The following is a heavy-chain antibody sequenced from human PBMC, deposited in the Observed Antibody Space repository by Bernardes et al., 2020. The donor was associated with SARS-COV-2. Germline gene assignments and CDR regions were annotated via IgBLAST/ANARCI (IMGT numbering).Heavy chain of an antibody. CDR2: IKSSGTIK. CDR3: VRSAGMDV. V-gene: IGHV3-48*01. CDR1: GFTFSSYS. J-gene: IGHJ6*02. Sequence: GGSLRLSCAASGFTFSSYSMNWVREVPGKGLEWLSHIKSSGTIKWYADSVKGRFTISRDNSQNSLYLQMDSLRAEDTAVFYCVRSAGMDVWGQGTMVTVSS.